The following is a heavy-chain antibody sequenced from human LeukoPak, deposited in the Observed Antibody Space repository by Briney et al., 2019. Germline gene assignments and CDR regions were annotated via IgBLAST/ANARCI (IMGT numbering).Heavy chain of an antibody. CDR2: IYYSGST. J-gene: IGHJ4*02. CDR3: ASAMIVVVIGFDY. V-gene: IGHV4-39*02. Sequence: PSETLSLTCTVSGGSISSSSYYWGWIRQPPGKGLEWIGSIYYSGSTYYNPSLKSRVTISVDTSKNHFSLKLSSVTAADTAVYYCASAMIVVVIGFDYWGQGTLVTVSS. CDR1: GGSISSSSYY. D-gene: IGHD3-22*01.